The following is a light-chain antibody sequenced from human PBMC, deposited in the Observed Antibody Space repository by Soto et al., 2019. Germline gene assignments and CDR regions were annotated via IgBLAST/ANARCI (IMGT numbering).Light chain of an antibody. CDR2: GAS. J-gene: IGKJ3*01. V-gene: IGKV3D-15*01. Sequence: EIVMTQSPATLSVSPGERATLSCRASQSVSSNLAWYQQKPGQAPRLLIYGASTRATGIPARFSGSGSGTAFALTISSLQSEDFAVYYCQQYNNSPFTFGPGTKVDIK. CDR1: QSVSSN. CDR3: QQYNNSPFT.